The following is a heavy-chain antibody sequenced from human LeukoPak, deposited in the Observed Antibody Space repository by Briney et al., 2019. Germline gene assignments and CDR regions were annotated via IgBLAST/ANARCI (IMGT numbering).Heavy chain of an antibody. CDR2: INPNSGGT. CDR1: GYTFTGYY. CDR3: ARDWSGYSGYERYNWFDP. Sequence: GASVKVFCKASGYTFTGYYMHWVRQAPGQGLEWMGWINPNSGGTNYAQKFQGRVTMTRDTSISTAYMELSRLRSDDTAVYYCARDWSGYSGYERYNWFDPWGQGTLVTVSS. V-gene: IGHV1-2*02. D-gene: IGHD5-12*01. J-gene: IGHJ5*02.